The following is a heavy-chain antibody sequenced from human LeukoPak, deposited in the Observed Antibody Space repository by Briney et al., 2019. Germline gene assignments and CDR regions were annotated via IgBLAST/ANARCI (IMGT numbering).Heavy chain of an antibody. Sequence: ASVKVSCKASGYTFTSYGISWVRQAPGQGLEWKGWISAYNGNTNYAQKLQGRGTMTTDTSTSTAYMELRSLRFDDTAVYYCARARYCSGGSCYYYMDVWGKGTTVTVSS. CDR3: ARARYCSGGSCYYYMDV. J-gene: IGHJ6*03. D-gene: IGHD2-15*01. V-gene: IGHV1-18*01. CDR1: GYTFTSYG. CDR2: ISAYNGNT.